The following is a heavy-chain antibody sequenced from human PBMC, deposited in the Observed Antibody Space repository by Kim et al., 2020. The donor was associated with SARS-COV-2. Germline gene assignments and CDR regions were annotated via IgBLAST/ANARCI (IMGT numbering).Heavy chain of an antibody. V-gene: IGHV1-69*01. Sequence: KFQGRVTITADESTSTAYMELSSLRSEDTAVYYCARDTSVHYYYYGMDVWGQGTTVTVSS. J-gene: IGHJ6*02. CDR3: ARDTSVHYYYYGMDV.